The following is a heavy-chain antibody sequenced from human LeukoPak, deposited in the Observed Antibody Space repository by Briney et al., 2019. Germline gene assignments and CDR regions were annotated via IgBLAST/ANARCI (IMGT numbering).Heavy chain of an antibody. V-gene: IGHV4-38-2*02. CDR1: DYSTSSGYY. CDR2: IYQSGST. CDR3: AREPNRYDILTGYSPYGGYMDV. D-gene: IGHD3-9*01. Sequence: SETLSLTCAVSDYSTSSGYYWGWIRQPPGKGLAWIGSIYQSGSTYYNPSLKSRVTISVDTSKNQFSLKLSSVTAADTAVYHCAREPNRYDILTGYSPYGGYMDVWGKGTTVTVSS. J-gene: IGHJ6*03.